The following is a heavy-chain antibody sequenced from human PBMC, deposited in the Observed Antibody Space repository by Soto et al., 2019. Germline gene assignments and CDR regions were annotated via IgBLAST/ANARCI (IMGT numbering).Heavy chain of an antibody. V-gene: IGHV3-7*04. D-gene: IGHD6-6*01. CDR1: GFTLSTYW. Sequence: GGSLTLSCVASGFTLSTYWMSWVRQAPGKGLEWVANINQDGSEKYYVDSVKGRFTISRDNAKNSVYLQMNSLRAEETAVYYCSRAVAARGSYWGQGTLVTVS. J-gene: IGHJ4*02. CDR3: SRAVAARGSY. CDR2: INQDGSEK.